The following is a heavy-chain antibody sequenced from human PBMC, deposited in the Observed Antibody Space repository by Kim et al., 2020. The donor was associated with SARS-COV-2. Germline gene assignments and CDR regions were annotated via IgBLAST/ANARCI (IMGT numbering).Heavy chain of an antibody. J-gene: IGHJ6*02. CDR1: GYTFTSYG. CDR2: ISAYNGNT. Sequence: ASVKVSCKASGYTFTSYGISWVRQAPGQGLEWMGWISAYNGNTNYAQKLQGRVTMTTDTSTSTAYMELRSLRSDDTAVYYCARQALYDFWSVGYYYYGMDVWGQGTTVTVSS. CDR3: ARQALYDFWSVGYYYYGMDV. D-gene: IGHD3-3*01. V-gene: IGHV1-18*01.